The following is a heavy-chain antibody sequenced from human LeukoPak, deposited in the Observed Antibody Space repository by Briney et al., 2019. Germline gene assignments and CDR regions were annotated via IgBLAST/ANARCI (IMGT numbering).Heavy chain of an antibody. V-gene: IGHV3-30-3*01. J-gene: IGHJ5*02. CDR3: ARQRLGYCSGGSCYSSHNWFDP. CDR2: ISYDGSNK. D-gene: IGHD2-15*01. CDR1: GFTFDSYA. Sequence: PGGSLRLSCAASGFTFDSYAMSWARQAPGKGLEWVAVISYDGSNKYYADSVKGRFTISRDNSKNTLYLQMNSLRAEDTAVYYCARQRLGYCSGGSCYSSHNWFDPWGQGTLVTVSS.